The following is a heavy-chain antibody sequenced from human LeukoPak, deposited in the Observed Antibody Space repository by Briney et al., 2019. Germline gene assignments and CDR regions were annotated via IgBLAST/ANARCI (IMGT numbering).Heavy chain of an antibody. Sequence: GGSLRLSCAASGFNFSSYNMNWVRQAPGKGLEWVSFISSSSSYIYYVDSVKGRFTISRDNAKNSLYLQMNSLRAEDTAVYYCARAPGYGGFLDYWGQGNLVTVSS. J-gene: IGHJ4*02. CDR2: ISSSSSYI. V-gene: IGHV3-21*01. CDR3: ARAPGYGGFLDY. CDR1: GFNFSSYN. D-gene: IGHD5-18*01.